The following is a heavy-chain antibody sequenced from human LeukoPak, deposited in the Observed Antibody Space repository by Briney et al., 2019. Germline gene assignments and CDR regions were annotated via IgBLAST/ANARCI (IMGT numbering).Heavy chain of an antibody. D-gene: IGHD6-13*01. CDR3: AKDIYSSNWYYFDS. Sequence: GRSLRLSCAASGFTFDDYAMHWVRQAPGKGLEWIPGISWNSGSIGYADSVRGRFTISRDNAKNSLYLQMNSLRPEDTALYYCAKDIYSSNWYYFDSWGQGTLVTVSS. CDR1: GFTFDDYA. J-gene: IGHJ4*02. CDR2: ISWNSGSI. V-gene: IGHV3-9*01.